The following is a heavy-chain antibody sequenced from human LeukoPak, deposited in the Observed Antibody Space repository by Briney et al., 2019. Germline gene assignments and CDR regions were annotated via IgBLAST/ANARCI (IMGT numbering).Heavy chain of an antibody. CDR3: ARDGRQAYYYDSSGYYDNAFDI. CDR1: GFSFSSYN. J-gene: IGHJ3*02. Sequence: GGSLRLSCAASGFSFSSYNMNWVRQAPGKGLEWVSSISSSSSYIYYADSVKGRFTISRDNAKNSLYLQMNSLRAEDTAVYYCARDGRQAYYYDSSGYYDNAFDIWGQGTMVTVSS. V-gene: IGHV3-21*01. D-gene: IGHD3-22*01. CDR2: ISSSSSYI.